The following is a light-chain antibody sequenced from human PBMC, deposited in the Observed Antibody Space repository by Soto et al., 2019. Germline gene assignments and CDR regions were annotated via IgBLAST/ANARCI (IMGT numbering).Light chain of an antibody. J-gene: IGKJ1*01. CDR3: QQYKYLWT. V-gene: IGKV3-15*01. CDR1: ESISSH. CDR2: EAS. Sequence: EIVMTQSPATLSVSPGEEVTLSCRASESISSHLAWYQQRPGRSPRLLIHEASTRATGISARFSGSGSRTELTLTISSLQSEDCAVYYCQQYKYLWTFGQGTRVELK.